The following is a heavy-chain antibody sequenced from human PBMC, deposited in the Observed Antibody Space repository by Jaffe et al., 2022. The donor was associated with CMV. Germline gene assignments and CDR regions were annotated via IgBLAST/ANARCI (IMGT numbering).Heavy chain of an antibody. CDR1: GFTFSSYW. CDR3: AREDCSGGSCYYDY. Sequence: EVQLVESGGGLVQPGGSLRLSCAASGFTFSSYWMSWVRQAPGKGLEWVANIKQDGSEKYYVDSVKGRFTISRDNAKNSLYLQMNSLRAEDTAVYYCAREDCSGGSCYYDYWGQGTLVTVSS. CDR2: IKQDGSEK. D-gene: IGHD2-15*01. V-gene: IGHV3-7*03. J-gene: IGHJ4*02.